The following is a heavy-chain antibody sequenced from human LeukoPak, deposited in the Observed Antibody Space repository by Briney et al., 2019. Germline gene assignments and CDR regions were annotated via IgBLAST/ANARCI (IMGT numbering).Heavy chain of an antibody. CDR3: AKDSVAAAGYAYYYYYGMDV. D-gene: IGHD6-13*01. Sequence: GGSLRLSCAASGFTFSSYGMHWVRQAPGKGLEWVAVIPYDGSNKYYADSVKGRFTISRDNSKNTLYLQMNSLRAEDTAVYYCAKDSVAAAGYAYYYYYGMDVWGKGTTVTVSS. V-gene: IGHV3-30*18. CDR2: IPYDGSNK. CDR1: GFTFSSYG. J-gene: IGHJ6*04.